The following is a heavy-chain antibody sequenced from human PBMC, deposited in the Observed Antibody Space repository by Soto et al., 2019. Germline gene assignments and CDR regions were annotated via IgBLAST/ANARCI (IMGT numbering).Heavy chain of an antibody. CDR2: MNPKSGNT. V-gene: IGHV1-8*01. Sequence: GASVKVSCKASGYTFSKYAMQWVRQALGQRPEWMGWMNPKSGNTGYAQQFQGRVIMTRSTSISTAYMELSSLRSEDTAVYYCVRVYGEIDYWGPGTQVTVSS. CDR1: GYTFSKYA. D-gene: IGHD4-17*01. CDR3: VRVYGEIDY. J-gene: IGHJ4*02.